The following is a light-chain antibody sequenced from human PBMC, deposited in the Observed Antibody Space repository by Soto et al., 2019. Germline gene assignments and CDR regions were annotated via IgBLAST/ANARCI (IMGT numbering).Light chain of an antibody. J-gene: IGLJ3*02. CDR3: CSYAGSIPFWV. CDR1: SSDVGYYNL. Sequence: QSVLTQPASVSGSPGQSITISCTGTSSDVGYYNLVSWYQQHPGKAPKLMIYEDSKWPSGVSNRFSGSKSGNTASLTISGLQAEDEADYYCCSYAGSIPFWVFGGGTKLTVL. V-gene: IGLV2-23*02. CDR2: EDS.